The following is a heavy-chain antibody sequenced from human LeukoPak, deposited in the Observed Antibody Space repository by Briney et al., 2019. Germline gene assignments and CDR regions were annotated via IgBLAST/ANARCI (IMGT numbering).Heavy chain of an antibody. J-gene: IGHJ6*02. CDR3: ARATGDYVYGMDV. CDR2: IYTSGST. V-gene: IGHV4-59*10. CDR1: GGSFSGYY. D-gene: IGHD4-17*01. Sequence: SETLSLTCAVYGGSFSGYYWSWIRQPAGKALEWIGRIYTSGSTNYNPSLKSRVTMSVDTSKNQFSLKLSSVTAADTAVYYCARATGDYVYGMDVWGQGTTVTVSS.